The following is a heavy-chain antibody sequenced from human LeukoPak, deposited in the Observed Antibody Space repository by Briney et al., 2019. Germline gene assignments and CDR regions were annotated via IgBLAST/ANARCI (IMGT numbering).Heavy chain of an antibody. J-gene: IGHJ4*01. Sequence: SETLSLTCSVSDASISKNYWTWIRQRPGKGLEWIASMYHTGTSDYNPSHKSRVSVSIDASKKQFSLQLRSVTAADTAVYYCARLHFD. V-gene: IGHV4-59*12. CDR3: ARLHFD. CDR1: DASISKNY. CDR2: MYHTGTS.